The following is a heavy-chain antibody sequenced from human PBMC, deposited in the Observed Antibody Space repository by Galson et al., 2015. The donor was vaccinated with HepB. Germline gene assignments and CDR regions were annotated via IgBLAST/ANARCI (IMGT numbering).Heavy chain of an antibody. Sequence: TCAVYGGSFSGYYWSWIRQPPGKGLEWIGEINHSGSTNYNPSLKSRVTISVDTSRNQFSLKLSSVTAADTAVYYCAIGGKQWRPPNHFRPFDYWGQGTLVTVSS. CDR1: GGSFSGYY. D-gene: IGHD6-19*01. CDR2: INHSGST. J-gene: IGHJ4*02. V-gene: IGHV4-34*01. CDR3: AIGGKQWRPPNHFRPFDY.